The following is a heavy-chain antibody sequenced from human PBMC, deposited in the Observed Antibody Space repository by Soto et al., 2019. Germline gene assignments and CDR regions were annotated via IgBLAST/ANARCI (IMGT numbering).Heavy chain of an antibody. CDR2: ISAYNGNT. V-gene: IGHV1-18*04. CDR3: ARDRRDSSANPGAFDI. D-gene: IGHD3-22*01. J-gene: IGHJ3*02. CDR1: CYTFTSYG. Sequence: AXSVEVSGKASCYTFTSYGIRWVRQAPGQGLECMGWISAYNGNTNYAQKLQGRVTMTTDTSTSTAYMELRSLRSDDTAVYYCARDRRDSSANPGAFDIWGQGTMVSVSS.